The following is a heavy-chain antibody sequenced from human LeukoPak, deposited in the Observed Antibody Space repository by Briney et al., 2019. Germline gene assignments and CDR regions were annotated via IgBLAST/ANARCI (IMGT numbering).Heavy chain of an antibody. V-gene: IGHV4-59*01. CDR1: GGSISRYY. D-gene: IGHD5-18*01. J-gene: IGHJ3*02. CDR2: IYYSGST. Sequence: SETLSLTCTVSGGSISRYYWSWIREPPGTGLEWIGYIYYSGSTNYNPSLKSRVSISLDTSKNQFSLKLSAVTAADTAVYYCASGRGLYSFYAFDIWGQGTMVTVSS. CDR3: ASGRGLYSFYAFDI.